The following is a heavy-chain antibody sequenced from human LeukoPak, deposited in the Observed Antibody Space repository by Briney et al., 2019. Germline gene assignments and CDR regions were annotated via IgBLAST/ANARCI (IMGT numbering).Heavy chain of an antibody. D-gene: IGHD3-22*01. CDR1: GGTFSSYA. J-gene: IGHJ4*02. Sequence: ASVKVSCKASGGTFSSYAISWVRQAPGQGLEWMGGIIPIFGTANYAQKFQGRVTITADKSTSTAYMELSSLRSEDTAVYYCARTDYYDSSGYYSPAFWGQGTLVTVSS. CDR3: ARTDYYDSSGYYSPAF. V-gene: IGHV1-69*06. CDR2: IIPIFGTA.